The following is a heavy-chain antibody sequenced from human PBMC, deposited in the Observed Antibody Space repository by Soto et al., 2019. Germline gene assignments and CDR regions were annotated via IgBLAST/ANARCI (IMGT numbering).Heavy chain of an antibody. J-gene: IGHJ6*02. CDR3: ARSFYGVDL. V-gene: IGHV4-30-2*06. Sequence: SETLSLTCTVSGGSICRGGYSWSWIRQLPGQGLEWIGYIYQGGSAYYNPSLKTRVTISLDRSKNQFSLNLTSVTAADTAVYYCARSFYGVDLWGQGAPVTVSS. CDR2: IYQGGSA. CDR1: GGSICRGGYS.